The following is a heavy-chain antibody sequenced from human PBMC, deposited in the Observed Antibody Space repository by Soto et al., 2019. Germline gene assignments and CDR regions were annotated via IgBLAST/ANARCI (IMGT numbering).Heavy chain of an antibody. J-gene: IGHJ4*02. D-gene: IGHD2-15*01. CDR2: ISSSSSYI. CDR1: GFTFSRYS. V-gene: IGHV3-21*01. CDR3: ARELVVPPPLSDY. Sequence: EVQLVESGGGLVKPGGSLRLSCAASGFTFSRYSMNWVRQAPGKGLEWVSSISSSSSYIYYADSVKGRFTISRDNAKSSLYLQMNSLRAEDTAVYYCARELVVPPPLSDYWGQGTLVTVSS.